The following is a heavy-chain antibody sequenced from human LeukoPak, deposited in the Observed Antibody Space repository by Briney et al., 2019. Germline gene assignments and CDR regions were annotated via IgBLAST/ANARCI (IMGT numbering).Heavy chain of an antibody. CDR1: GGSISSGGYS. V-gene: IGHV4-30-2*01. Sequence: NPSGTLSLTCAVSGGSISSGGYSWGWIRQPPGKGLEWIGYIYHSGSTYYNPSLKSRVTISVDRSKNQFSLKLSSVTAADTAVYYCARDLGTVFDYWGQGTLVTVSS. D-gene: IGHD1-1*01. CDR2: IYHSGST. CDR3: ARDLGTVFDY. J-gene: IGHJ4*02.